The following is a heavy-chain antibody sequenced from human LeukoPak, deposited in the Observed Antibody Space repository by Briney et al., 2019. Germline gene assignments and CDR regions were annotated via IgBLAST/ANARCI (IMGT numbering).Heavy chain of an antibody. CDR1: GFTVSNNY. CDR3: ARGTYQRAFDI. V-gene: IGHV3-53*01. CDR2: IYSGGST. J-gene: IGHJ3*02. Sequence: GGSLRLSCAVSGFTVSNNYMSWVRQAPGKGLEWVSVIYSGGSTYYADSVKGRFTISRDNSKNTLYLQMNSLRAEDTAVYYCARGTYQRAFDIGGQGTMVTVSS. D-gene: IGHD2-2*01.